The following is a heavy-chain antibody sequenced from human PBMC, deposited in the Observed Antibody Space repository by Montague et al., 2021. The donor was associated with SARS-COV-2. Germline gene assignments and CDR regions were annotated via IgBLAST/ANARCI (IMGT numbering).Heavy chain of an antibody. CDR1: GGSLSGYY. Sequence: SETLSLTCAVYGGSLSGYYWSWIRQPPGEGLEWIAEISHSASTSHNPSLKSRVTISVDTSKNQFSLKLSSATAADTAVYYCARVPYRLLFVPRYYGMDVWGQGTTVTVSS. V-gene: IGHV4-34*01. D-gene: IGHD2-2*01. CDR3: ARVPYRLLFVPRYYGMDV. CDR2: ISHSAST. J-gene: IGHJ6*02.